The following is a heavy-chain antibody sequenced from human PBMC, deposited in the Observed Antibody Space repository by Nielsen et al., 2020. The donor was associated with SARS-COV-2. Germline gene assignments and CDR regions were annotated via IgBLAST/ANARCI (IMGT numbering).Heavy chain of an antibody. CDR3: AKLQYFDEGFDP. Sequence: SETLSLTCTVTGDSVSNDKYHWGWIRQPPGKGLEWIGYIFDSATTFYSPSLKSRLSISVDTSKNQFSLRLTSVTAADTAVYYCAKLQYFDEGFDPWGQGSLVTVSS. CDR2: IFDSATT. CDR1: GDSVSNDKYH. J-gene: IGHJ5*02. V-gene: IGHV4-61*01. D-gene: IGHD3-9*01.